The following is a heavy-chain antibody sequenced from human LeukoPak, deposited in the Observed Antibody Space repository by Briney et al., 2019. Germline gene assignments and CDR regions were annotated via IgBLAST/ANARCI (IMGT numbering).Heavy chain of an antibody. V-gene: IGHV4-39*01. CDR2: IYHNGNT. Sequence: ASETLSLTCTVSGDSIGSSPYFWGWIRQPPGKGLEWIGSIYHNGNTYNNPSLKSRITISVDTSKNQFSLKLTSVTAADTAVYYCATRFYCSNGVCCDHYYMDVWGKGTTVTVSS. CDR1: GDSIGSSPYF. D-gene: IGHD2-8*01. CDR3: ATRFYCSNGVCCDHYYMDV. J-gene: IGHJ6*03.